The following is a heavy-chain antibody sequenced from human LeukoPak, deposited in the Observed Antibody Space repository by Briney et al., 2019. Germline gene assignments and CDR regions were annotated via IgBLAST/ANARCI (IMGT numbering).Heavy chain of an antibody. CDR2: ISAYNGNT. Sequence: ASVKVSCKASGYTFTSYGISWVRQAPGQGLEWMGWISAYNGNTNYAQKLQGRVTMTTDTSTSTAYMELRSLRSDDTAVYYCARTYSGYDWDYYYYYMDVWGKGTTVTVSS. CDR1: GYTFTSYG. D-gene: IGHD5-12*01. V-gene: IGHV1-18*01. CDR3: ARTYSGYDWDYYYYYMDV. J-gene: IGHJ6*03.